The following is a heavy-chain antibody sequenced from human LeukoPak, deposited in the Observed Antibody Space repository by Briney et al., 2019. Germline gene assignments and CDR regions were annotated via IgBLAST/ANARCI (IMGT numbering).Heavy chain of an antibody. CDR3: ARGLRYFDCSGTY. CDR1: GYTFTSYD. CDR2: MNPNSGNT. Sequence: GASVKVSCKASGYTFTSYDINWVRQATGQGLERMGWMNPNSGNTGYAQKFQGRVTMTRNTSISTAYMELSSLRSEDTAVYYCARGLRYFDCSGTYWGQGTLVTVSS. J-gene: IGHJ4*02. D-gene: IGHD3-9*01. V-gene: IGHV1-8*01.